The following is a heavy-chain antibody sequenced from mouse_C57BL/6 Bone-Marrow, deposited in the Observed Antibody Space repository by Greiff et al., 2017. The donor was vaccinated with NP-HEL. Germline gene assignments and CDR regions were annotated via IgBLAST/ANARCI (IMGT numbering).Heavy chain of an antibody. J-gene: IGHJ3*01. V-gene: IGHV5-6*01. Sequence: EVKLVESGGDLVKPGGSLKLSCAASGFTFSSYGMSWVRQTPDKRLEWVATISSGGSYTYYPDRVKGRFTISRDNAKNTLYLQMSSLKSEDTAMYYCARHPYWSWFAYWGQGTLVTVSA. CDR2: ISSGGSYT. D-gene: IGHD4-1*01. CDR3: ARHPYWSWFAY. CDR1: GFTFSSYG.